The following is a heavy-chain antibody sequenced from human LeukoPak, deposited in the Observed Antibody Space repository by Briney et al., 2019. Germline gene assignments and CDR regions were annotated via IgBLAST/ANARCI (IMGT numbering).Heavy chain of an antibody. V-gene: IGHV4-4*07. CDR2: IFTSGIT. CDR1: GGSIRIYY. J-gene: IGHJ6*03. Sequence: SVTLSLTRAVSGGSIRIYYRNGIRQPAGKGLEWIGRIFTSGITNYHPSLKSRVTMSVDTSKNQFSLNLSSVTAADTAVYYCARESSGNYYNPLGYMEVWGKGTTVTVSS. D-gene: IGHD3-10*01. CDR3: ARESSGNYYNPLGYMEV.